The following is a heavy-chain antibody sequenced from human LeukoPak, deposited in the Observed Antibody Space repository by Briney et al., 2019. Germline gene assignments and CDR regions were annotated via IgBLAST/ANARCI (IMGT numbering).Heavy chain of an antibody. D-gene: IGHD4-23*01. CDR2: IHTDGSST. J-gene: IGHJ4*02. CDR3: AREGYGGNSAPEAYFDY. V-gene: IGHV3-74*01. CDR1: GFTFSTYW. Sequence: GGSLRLSCAASGFTFSTYWMHWVRQAPGEGLVWVSRIHTDGSSTNYADSVRGRFTISRDNAKNSLYLQMNSLRAEDTAVYYCAREGYGGNSAPEAYFDYWGQGTLVTVSS.